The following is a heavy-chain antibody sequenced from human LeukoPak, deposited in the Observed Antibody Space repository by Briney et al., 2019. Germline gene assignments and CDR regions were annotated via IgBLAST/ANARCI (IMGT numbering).Heavy chain of an antibody. Sequence: ASVKVSCKVSGYTLTELSMHWVRQAPGKGLEWMGGFDPEDGETIYAQKFQGRVTMTEDTSTDTAYMELSSLRSEDTAVYYCATDHYCTNGVCLGYWGQGTLVTVSS. D-gene: IGHD2-8*01. CDR3: ATDHYCTNGVCLGY. J-gene: IGHJ4*02. V-gene: IGHV1-24*01. CDR2: FDPEDGET. CDR1: GYTLTELS.